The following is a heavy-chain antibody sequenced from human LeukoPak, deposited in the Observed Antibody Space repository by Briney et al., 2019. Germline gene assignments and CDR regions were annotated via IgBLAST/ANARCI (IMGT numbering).Heavy chain of an antibody. CDR2: IKQDGSEK. J-gene: IGHJ4*02. CDR3: TRENWYIDY. CDR1: GFSISHYY. Sequence: GGSLRLSCAASGFSISHYYMSWVRQAPGRGLEWVANIKQDGSEKYYVDSVKDRFTISRDNAKNSLYLQMNSLRAEDAAVYYCTRENWYIDYWGQGNLVTVSS. V-gene: IGHV3-7*01.